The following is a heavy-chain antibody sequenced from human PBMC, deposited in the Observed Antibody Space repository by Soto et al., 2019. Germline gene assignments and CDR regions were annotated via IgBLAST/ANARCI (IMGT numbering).Heavy chain of an antibody. Sequence: SETLSLTCTVSGDSISSSDYYWGWIRQPPGKGLEWIGSIYYSGSTYYKSSLKSRVTISVDTSKNQFSLNLSSVTAADTAVYYCGRSYYGSGSSKPYYFDYWGQGTLVTVSS. V-gene: IGHV4-39*01. D-gene: IGHD3-10*01. CDR1: GDSISSSDYY. CDR3: GRSYYGSGSSKPYYFDY. J-gene: IGHJ4*02. CDR2: IYYSGST.